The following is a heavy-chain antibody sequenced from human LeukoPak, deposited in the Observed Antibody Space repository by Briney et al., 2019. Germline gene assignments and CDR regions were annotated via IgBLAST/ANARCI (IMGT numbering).Heavy chain of an antibody. J-gene: IGHJ4*02. CDR1: GFTFSSYP. CDR3: MRGISSPDY. D-gene: IGHD6-13*01. Sequence: PGGSLRLSCSASGFTFSSYPMSWVRQAPGKELEWVSTISVGGATYYADSPRGLFTISRDNSKNTLYLQMNSLRADDTAIYYCMRGISSPDYWGQGTLVTVSS. CDR2: ISVGGAT. V-gene: IGHV3-23*01.